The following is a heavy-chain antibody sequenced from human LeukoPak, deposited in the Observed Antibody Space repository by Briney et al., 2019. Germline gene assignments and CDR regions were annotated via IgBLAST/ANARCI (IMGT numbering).Heavy chain of an antibody. D-gene: IGHD2-15*01. CDR1: GGSISSSSYY. CDR3: ARHRGSCSGGSCYEYFEY. Sequence: SETLSLTCTVSGGSISSSSYYWGWIRQPPGKGLEWIGSIYYSGNTYYNPSLKSRVTISVDTSKNQFSLNLRSVTAADTAVYYCARHRGSCSGGSCYEYFEYWGLGTLVTVSS. CDR2: IYYSGNT. J-gene: IGHJ1*01. V-gene: IGHV4-39*01.